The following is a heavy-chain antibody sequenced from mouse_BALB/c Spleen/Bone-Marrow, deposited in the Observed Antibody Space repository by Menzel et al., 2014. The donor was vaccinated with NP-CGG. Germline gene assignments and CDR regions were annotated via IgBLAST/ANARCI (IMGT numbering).Heavy chain of an antibody. CDR2: IYPGDGDT. Sequence: VKLMESGAELVRPGSSVKISCKASGYAFSSYWMNWVRQRPGQGLEWIGQIYPGDGDTNYNGKFKGKATLTADRPSSTAYMQLSSLASEDSAVYFCARTPWFAYWGQGTLVTVSA. CDR1: GYAFSSYW. CDR3: ARTPWFAY. V-gene: IGHV1-80*01. J-gene: IGHJ3*01.